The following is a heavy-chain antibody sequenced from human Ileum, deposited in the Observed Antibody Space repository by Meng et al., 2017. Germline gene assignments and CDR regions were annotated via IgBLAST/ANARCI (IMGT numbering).Heavy chain of an antibody. V-gene: IGHV4-4*02. J-gene: IGHJ4*02. CDR2: IHHSGST. CDR1: GGSISTSDW. D-gene: IGHD1-26*01. CDR3: AREWSGSYRHFDY. Sequence: GQLQGPGPGLVRPAGTPSFTCPVSGGSISTSDWWSWVRQPPGKGLEWIGEIHHSGSTNYNPSLKSRVTISVDKSKNQFSLKLNSVTAADTAVYYCAREWSGSYRHFDYWGQGTLVTVSS.